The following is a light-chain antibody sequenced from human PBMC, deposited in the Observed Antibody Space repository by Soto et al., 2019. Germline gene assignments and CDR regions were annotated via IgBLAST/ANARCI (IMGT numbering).Light chain of an antibody. CDR1: SSNIGAGYD. J-gene: IGLJ2*01. V-gene: IGLV1-40*01. CDR2: GNS. Sequence: QSVLTQPPSVSGAPGQRVTISCTGSSSNIGAGYDVHWYQQLPGTAPKLLIYGNSNRPSGVPDRFSGSKSGTSASLAITGLKAEDEADYYSQSYDSSLSGVVFGGGTQLTVL. CDR3: QSYDSSLSGVV.